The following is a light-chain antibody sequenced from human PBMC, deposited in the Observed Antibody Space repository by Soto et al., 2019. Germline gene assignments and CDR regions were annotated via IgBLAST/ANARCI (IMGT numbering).Light chain of an antibody. Sequence: DIQMTQSPSSVSASVGDRVTITCRASQGINTWLVWYQQKSGKAPELLISAASSLQSGVPARFSGSGSGTDFTLTISDLQPEDFATYYCQQADSFPWTFGQGTKVEVK. CDR3: QQADSFPWT. V-gene: IGKV1D-12*01. CDR1: QGINTW. CDR2: AAS. J-gene: IGKJ1*01.